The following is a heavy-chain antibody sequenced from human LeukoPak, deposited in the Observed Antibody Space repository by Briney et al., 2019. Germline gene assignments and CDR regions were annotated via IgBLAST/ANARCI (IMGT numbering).Heavy chain of an antibody. CDR2: NYTSGST. Sequence: SETLSLTCTVSGGSISSGSYYWSWIRQPAGKGLEWIGRNYTSGSTNYNPSLKSRVTISVDTSKNQFSLKLSSVTAADTAVYYCARGGSVIVVPAVPYYYYYYMDVWGKGTTVTVSS. J-gene: IGHJ6*03. D-gene: IGHD2-2*01. V-gene: IGHV4-61*02. CDR3: ARGGSVIVVPAVPYYYYYYMDV. CDR1: GGSISSGSYY.